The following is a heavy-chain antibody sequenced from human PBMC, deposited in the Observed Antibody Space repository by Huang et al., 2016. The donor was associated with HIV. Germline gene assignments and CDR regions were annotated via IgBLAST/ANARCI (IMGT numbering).Heavy chain of an antibody. Sequence: QITLKESGPTLVKPTQTLTLTCTFSGFSLSTSGVGVGWIRQPPGKALEWLARIHWNNAKHYNSSLKSRLTITKDTSKNQVVLTMANVDPLDTATYYCARRAASGWQQEYFHLWGQGTLVTVSS. CDR2: IHWNNAK. CDR1: GFSLSTSGVG. J-gene: IGHJ1*01. V-gene: IGHV2-5*01. CDR3: ARRAASGWQQEYFHL. D-gene: IGHD6-19*01.